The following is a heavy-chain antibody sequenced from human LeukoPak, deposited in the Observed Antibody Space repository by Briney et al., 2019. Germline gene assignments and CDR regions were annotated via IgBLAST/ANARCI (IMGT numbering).Heavy chain of an antibody. Sequence: QTGGSLRLSCAASGFIFSDFPFHWVRQAPGKGLEWVAVISHDGKVKYYADSVKGRFTISRDDSTNTLSLQMNSLRPEDTGIYYCARDLSRGAPDYFDNWGQGTLVTVSS. D-gene: IGHD3-10*01. CDR1: GFIFSDFP. CDR2: ISHDGKVK. CDR3: ARDLSRGAPDYFDN. V-gene: IGHV3-30*04. J-gene: IGHJ4*02.